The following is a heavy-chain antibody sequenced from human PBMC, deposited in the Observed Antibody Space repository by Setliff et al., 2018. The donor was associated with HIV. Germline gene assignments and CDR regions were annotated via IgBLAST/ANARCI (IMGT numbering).Heavy chain of an antibody. CDR3: ASGKYDCSP. CDR2: IRSSSDNI. V-gene: IGHV3-21*05. J-gene: IGHJ5*02. D-gene: IGHD2-21*02. Sequence: PGGSLRLSCAGSGFNISRYSMNWVRQAPGKGLEWLSYIRSSSDNIYYADAVRGRFTSSRDNAKNSLYLQMNSRSVDGTGVYYCASGKYDCSPWGQGTLVAVAS. CDR1: GFNISRYS.